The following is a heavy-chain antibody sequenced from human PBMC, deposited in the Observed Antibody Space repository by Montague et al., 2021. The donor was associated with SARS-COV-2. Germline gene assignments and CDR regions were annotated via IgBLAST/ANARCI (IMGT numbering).Heavy chain of an antibody. J-gene: IGHJ4*02. V-gene: IGHV4-59*02. Sequence: SETLSLTCTVSGVSVTDYYWSWIRQPPGKGLEWVGDVLYNNGTNSNPSLKSRVAISVDTSKNQFSLRLTSVTAADTAFYYCVRPPYCDGLDGPSDFWGQGTLVTVSS. D-gene: IGHD2-21*01. CDR2: VLYNNGT. CDR3: VRPPYCDGLDGPSDF. CDR1: GVSVTDYY.